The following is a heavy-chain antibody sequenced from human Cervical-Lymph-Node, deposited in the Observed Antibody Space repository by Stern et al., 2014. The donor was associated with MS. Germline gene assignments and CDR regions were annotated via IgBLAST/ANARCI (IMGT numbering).Heavy chain of an antibody. CDR3: ARVRELWLED. V-gene: IGHV4-59*01. CDR2: IYYSGST. CDR1: GGSISSYY. Sequence: QVQLQESGPGLVKPSETLSLTCTVSGGSISSYYWSWIRQPPGTGLEWIGYIYYSGSTNYNPSLKSRVTISVDTSKNQFSLKLSSVNAADTAVYYCARVRELWLEDWGQGTLVTVSS. D-gene: IGHD1-26*01. J-gene: IGHJ4*02.